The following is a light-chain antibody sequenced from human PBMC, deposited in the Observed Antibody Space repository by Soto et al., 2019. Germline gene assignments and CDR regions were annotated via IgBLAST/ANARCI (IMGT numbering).Light chain of an antibody. CDR2: AAS. CDR3: QQSYSTMWT. V-gene: IGKV1-39*01. CDR1: QGISTY. Sequence: DIQMTQYPYSLSASVGDRVTITCGASQGISTYLNWYQQKPGKAPKLLIYAASSLQSGVPSRFSGSGSETDFTLTISSLQPEDFATYSCQQSYSTMWTFCQGTMVDI. J-gene: IGKJ1*01.